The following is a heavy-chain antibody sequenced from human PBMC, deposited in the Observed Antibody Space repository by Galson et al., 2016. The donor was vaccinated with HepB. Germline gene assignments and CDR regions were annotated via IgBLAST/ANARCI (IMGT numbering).Heavy chain of an antibody. CDR3: VKSNLAAPGGFYGMDS. V-gene: IGHV3-64D*06. Sequence: SLRLSCAASGFSFSSYPMHWVRQAPGKXLEYVSGITTNGDDTKYADSVKGRFTIFRDNSKNTLYLQMRSLRAEDTAVYYCVKSNLAAPGGFYGMDSWGQGTLVTVSS. D-gene: IGHD6-13*01. J-gene: IGHJ4*02. CDR1: GFSFSSYP. CDR2: ITTNGDDT.